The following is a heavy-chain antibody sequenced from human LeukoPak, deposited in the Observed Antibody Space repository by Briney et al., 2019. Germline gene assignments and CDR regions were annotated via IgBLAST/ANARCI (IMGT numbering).Heavy chain of an antibody. CDR1: GFAFSSFW. J-gene: IGHJ4*02. CDR2: IKQDGGEK. CDR3: ARSGMAVAATPWD. V-gene: IGHV3-7*05. Sequence: PGGSLRLSCAGSGFAFSSFWMTWVRQAPGKGLEWVANIKQDGGEKYYVDSVKGRFTISRDNARNSLYLQMNSLRAEDTAVYYCARSGMAVAATPWDWGQGTLVTVSS. D-gene: IGHD6-19*01.